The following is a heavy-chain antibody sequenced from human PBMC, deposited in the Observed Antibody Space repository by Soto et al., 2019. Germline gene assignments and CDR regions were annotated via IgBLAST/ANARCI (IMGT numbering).Heavy chain of an antibody. V-gene: IGHV1-69*06. J-gene: IGHJ5*02. CDR3: ARDRGPYYYGSGSYYPFDP. CDR1: GGTFSSYA. CDR2: IIPIFGTA. D-gene: IGHD3-10*01. Sequence: QVQLVQSGAEVKKPGSSVKVSCKASGGTFSSYAISWVRQAPGQGLEWMGGIIPIFGTANYAQKFQGRVTITADKSTSTAYMELSSLRSEDTAVYYCARDRGPYYYGSGSYYPFDPXGQGTXXTVSS.